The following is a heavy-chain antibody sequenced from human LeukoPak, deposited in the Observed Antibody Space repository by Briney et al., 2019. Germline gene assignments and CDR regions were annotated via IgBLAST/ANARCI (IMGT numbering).Heavy chain of an antibody. Sequence: GGSLRLSCAASGFTFSSYAMSWVRQAPGKGLEWVSAISGSGGSTYYADSVKGRFTISRDNSKNTLYLQMNSLRAEDTAVYYCARSEYSSSWNSYYYYMDVWGKGTTVTISS. CDR3: ARSEYSSSWNSYYYYMDV. J-gene: IGHJ6*03. CDR1: GFTFSSYA. CDR2: ISGSGGST. D-gene: IGHD6-13*01. V-gene: IGHV3-23*01.